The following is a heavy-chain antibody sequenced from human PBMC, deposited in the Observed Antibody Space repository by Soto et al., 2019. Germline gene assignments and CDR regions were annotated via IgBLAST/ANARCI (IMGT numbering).Heavy chain of an antibody. D-gene: IGHD3-10*01. CDR3: ARGSTDSYPGSRIFDF. Sequence: GGSLRLSCVASGLTFGSRAMTWVRQAPGEGLQWVSTITDTGGDAKYADSVRGRFVVSRDNSKKTLYLQMTSLTAEDSAMYYCARGSTDSYPGSRIFDFWGRGTLVTVSS. CDR2: ITDTGGDA. J-gene: IGHJ4*02. CDR1: GLTFGSRA. V-gene: IGHV3-23*01.